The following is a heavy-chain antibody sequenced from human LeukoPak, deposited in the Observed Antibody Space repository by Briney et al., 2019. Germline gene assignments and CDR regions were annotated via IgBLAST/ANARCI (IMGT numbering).Heavy chain of an antibody. V-gene: IGHV3-48*02. D-gene: IGHD4-17*01. CDR3: ARDWRSTVTRGGAFDI. CDR2: ISSSSSTI. CDR1: GFTFSSYS. J-gene: IGHJ3*02. Sequence: GGSLRLSCAASGFTFSSYSMNWVRQAPGKGLEWVSYISSSSSTIYYADSVKGRFTISRDNAKNSLYLQMNSLRDEDTAVYYCARDWRSTVTRGGAFDIWGQGTMVTVSS.